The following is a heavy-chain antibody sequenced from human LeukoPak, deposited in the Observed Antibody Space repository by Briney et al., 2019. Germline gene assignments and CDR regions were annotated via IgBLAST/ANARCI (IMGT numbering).Heavy chain of an antibody. CDR1: GYSISSGYY. V-gene: IGHV4-38-2*02. CDR2: IYHSGST. D-gene: IGHD3-9*01. Sequence: SETLSLTCTVSGYSISSGYYWGWIRQPPGKGLEWIGSIYHSGSTYYNPSLKSRVTISVDTSKNQFSLKLSSVTAADTAVYYCARVGRVGNYDILTGYYNTQDYWGQGTLVTVSS. J-gene: IGHJ4*02. CDR3: ARVGRVGNYDILTGYYNTQDY.